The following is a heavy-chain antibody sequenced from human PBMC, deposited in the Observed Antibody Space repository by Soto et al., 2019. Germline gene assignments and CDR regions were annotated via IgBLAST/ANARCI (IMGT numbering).Heavy chain of an antibody. J-gene: IGHJ4*02. CDR2: INSDGNST. CDR1: GFTFSPFW. D-gene: IGHD4-4*01. Sequence: EVQLVESGGGLVQPGGSLRLSCAASGFTFSPFWMHWVRQVPGKGPVWVSRINSDGNSTSYADSVKGRFTISRDNAKNTLYLLLNSLRAAATAVYYCARGSNHFDYWGQGTLVTVSS. CDR3: ARGSNHFDY. V-gene: IGHV3-74*01.